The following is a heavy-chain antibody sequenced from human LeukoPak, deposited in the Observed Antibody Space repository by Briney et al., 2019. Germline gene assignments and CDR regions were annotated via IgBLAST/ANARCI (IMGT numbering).Heavy chain of an antibody. Sequence: GGSLRLSCAASGFTVSNNYMSWVRQAPGKGLEWVSVIYSAGTTYYADSVKGRFTISRDNSKDTLYLQMNSLRAEDTAVYYCAREGSSGWYEFWFDPWGQGTLVTVSS. CDR2: IYSAGTT. V-gene: IGHV3-66*01. J-gene: IGHJ5*02. CDR1: GFTVSNNY. CDR3: AREGSSGWYEFWFDP. D-gene: IGHD6-19*01.